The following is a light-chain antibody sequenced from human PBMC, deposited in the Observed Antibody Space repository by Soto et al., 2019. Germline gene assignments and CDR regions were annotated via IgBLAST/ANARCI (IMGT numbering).Light chain of an antibody. CDR1: QSVHNF. Sequence: EVVLTQSPATLSLSPGDRAALSCKASQSVHNFLAWYQQKPGQAPRLLIYGASTRATGIPARFSGSGSGTEFTLTISSLQSEDFAVYYCQQYDKWPQFTFGQGTKV. V-gene: IGKV3-15*01. J-gene: IGKJ2*01. CDR2: GAS. CDR3: QQYDKWPQFT.